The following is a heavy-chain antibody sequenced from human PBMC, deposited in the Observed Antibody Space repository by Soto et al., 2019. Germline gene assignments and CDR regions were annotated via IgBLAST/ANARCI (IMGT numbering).Heavy chain of an antibody. CDR2: IYHSGST. CDR1: GDSISSVNW. J-gene: IGHJ4*02. Sequence: PSETLSLTCAVSGDSISSVNWWSWVRQSPGQGLEWIGDIYHSGSTYYIPSLRSRVTISMDRTKNQFSLHLNSVTAGDTAVYFCARVRYSDNWHGLIDYWGQGTLVTVS. V-gene: IGHV4-4*02. D-gene: IGHD4-4*01. CDR3: ARVRYSDNWHGLIDY.